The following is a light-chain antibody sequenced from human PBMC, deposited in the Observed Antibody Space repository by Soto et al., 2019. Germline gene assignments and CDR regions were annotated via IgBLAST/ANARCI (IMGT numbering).Light chain of an antibody. Sequence: IVVPRSPKALSLFPGARATLACRASQSVSSYLAWYQQKPGQAPRLLIYDASNRATGTPARFSGSGSETEFTLTIISLQSEDFAVYYSQQFNGWTRKFGLGTKVDI. CDR3: QQFNGWTRK. V-gene: IGKV3-15*01. CDR1: QSVSSY. J-gene: IGKJ1*01. CDR2: DAS.